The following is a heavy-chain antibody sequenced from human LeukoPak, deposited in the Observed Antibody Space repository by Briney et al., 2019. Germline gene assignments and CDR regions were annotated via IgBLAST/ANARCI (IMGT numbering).Heavy chain of an antibody. CDR2: IYHSGST. V-gene: IGHV4-38-2*02. J-gene: IGHJ4*02. CDR3: ARDRGPGATPTY. CDR1: GYSISSGYY. Sequence: SETLSLTCTVSGYSISSGYYWGWIRQPPGKGLEWIGSIYHSGSTYYNPSLKSRVTISVDTSKNQFSLKLSSVTAADTAVYYCARDRGPGATPTYWGQGTLVTVSS. D-gene: IGHD1-26*01.